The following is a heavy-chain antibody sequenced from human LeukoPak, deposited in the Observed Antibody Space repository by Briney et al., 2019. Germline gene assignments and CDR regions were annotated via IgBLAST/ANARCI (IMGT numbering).Heavy chain of an antibody. V-gene: IGHV3-30*18. Sequence: PGRSLRLSCAASGSTFSSYGMHWVRQAPGKGLEWVAVILYDGSNKYYADSVKGRFTISRDNSKNTLYLQVNSLRAEDTGVYYCAKGTVEKWLVPFDCWGQGTLVTVSS. CDR1: GSTFSSYG. CDR2: ILYDGSNK. D-gene: IGHD6-19*01. J-gene: IGHJ4*02. CDR3: AKGTVEKWLVPFDC.